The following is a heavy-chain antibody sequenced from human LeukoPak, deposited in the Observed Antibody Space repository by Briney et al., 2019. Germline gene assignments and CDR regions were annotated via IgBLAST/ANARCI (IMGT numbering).Heavy chain of an antibody. D-gene: IGHD3-22*01. J-gene: IGHJ4*02. Sequence: GGSLRLSCAASGFTFSSYSMNWVRQAPGKGLEWVSYISSSSSTIYYADSVKGRFTISRDNAKNSLYLQMNSLRAEDTAVYYCARDSPNSSGYYLYWGQGTLVTVSS. CDR2: ISSSSSTI. V-gene: IGHV3-48*01. CDR3: ARDSPNSSGYYLY. CDR1: GFTFSSYS.